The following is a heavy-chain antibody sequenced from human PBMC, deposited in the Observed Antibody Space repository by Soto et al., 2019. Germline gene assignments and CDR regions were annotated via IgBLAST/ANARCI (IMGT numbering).Heavy chain of an antibody. CDR3: ARDDAEYGGYEIHWYFDL. CDR1: GFTFSSYW. Sequence: EVQLVESGGGLVQPGGSLRLSCAASGFTFSSYWMSWVRQAPGKGLEWVANIKQDGSEKYYVDSVKGRFTISRDNAKNSLYLQMISLRAEDTAVYYCARDDAEYGGYEIHWYFDLWGRGTLVAV. J-gene: IGHJ2*01. V-gene: IGHV3-7*01. CDR2: IKQDGSEK. D-gene: IGHD5-12*01.